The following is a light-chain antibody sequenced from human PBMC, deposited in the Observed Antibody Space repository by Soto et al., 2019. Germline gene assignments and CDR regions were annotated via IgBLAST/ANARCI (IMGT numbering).Light chain of an antibody. CDR3: AAWDDSLNAVV. CDR2: SNN. V-gene: IGLV1-44*01. J-gene: IGLJ2*01. Sequence: QSVLTQPPSASGTPGQRVTISWSGSSSDIGSNTVNWYHQVPGTAPKLLIYSNNQRPSGVPDRFSGAKSGTSASLAISGLQSEDEADYYCAAWDDSLNAVVFGGGTKLTVL. CDR1: SSDIGSNT.